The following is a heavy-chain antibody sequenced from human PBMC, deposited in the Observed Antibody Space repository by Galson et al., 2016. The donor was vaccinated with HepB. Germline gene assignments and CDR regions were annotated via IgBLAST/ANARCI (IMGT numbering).Heavy chain of an antibody. CDR3: ARGGYYDIVTGFYRAYWFFDI. J-gene: IGHJ2*01. CDR1: GGSLSNYY. D-gene: IGHD3-9*01. V-gene: IGHV4-34*01. Sequence: SETLSLTCGVYGGSLSNYYWSWIRQSPGKGLEWIGEIYQSGTTNYNPSLKSRVIISVDTSKNQFSLKMTSVTAADTAVYYCARGGYYDIVTGFYRAYWFFDIWGRGTRVTVSS. CDR2: IYQSGTT.